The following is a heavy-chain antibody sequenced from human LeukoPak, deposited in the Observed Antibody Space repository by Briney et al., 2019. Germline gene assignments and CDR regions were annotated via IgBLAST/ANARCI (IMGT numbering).Heavy chain of an antibody. J-gene: IGHJ4*02. Sequence: GGSLRLSCARSGFSFSSYEMTWVRQAPGKGVEWGSYISSSGSTIYYADSVKGRFTISRDNAKNSLYLQMNSLRAEDTAVYFCARGSWNFEYWGQGTLVTVSS. CDR2: ISSSGSTI. CDR1: GFSFSSYE. D-gene: IGHD6-13*01. V-gene: IGHV3-48*03. CDR3: ARGSWNFEY.